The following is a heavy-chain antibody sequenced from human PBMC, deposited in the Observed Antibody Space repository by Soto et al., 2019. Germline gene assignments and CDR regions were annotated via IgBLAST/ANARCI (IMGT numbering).Heavy chain of an antibody. J-gene: IGHJ6*02. V-gene: IGHV5-51*01. CDR3: ARLRDTAMPQGGMDV. Sequence: GESLKISCKGSGYNFAHYWIGWVRQMPGKGLEWMGIIYPGDSDTKYSPSFQGQVTISVDKSINTASLQWNSLKASDTAMYYCARLRDTAMPQGGMDVWGQGTTVTVPS. CDR1: GYNFAHYW. CDR2: IYPGDSDT. D-gene: IGHD5-18*01.